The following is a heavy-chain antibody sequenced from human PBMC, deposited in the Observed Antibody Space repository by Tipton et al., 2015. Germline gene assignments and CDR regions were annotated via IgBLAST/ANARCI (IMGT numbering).Heavy chain of an antibody. V-gene: IGHV4-34*01. Sequence: TLSLTCAVYGGSFSGYYWNWIRQPPGKGLEWIGEINHSGGTNYNPSLKSRVTISVDTSKNQFSLKLSSVTAADTAVYYCARGPQGGLYCSGGSCYYRLDPWGQGTLVTVSS. J-gene: IGHJ5*02. D-gene: IGHD2-15*01. CDR3: ARGPQGGLYCSGGSCYYRLDP. CDR2: INHSGGT. CDR1: GGSFSGYY.